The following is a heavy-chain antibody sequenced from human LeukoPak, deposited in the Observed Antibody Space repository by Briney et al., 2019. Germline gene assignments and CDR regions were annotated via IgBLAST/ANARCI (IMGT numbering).Heavy chain of an antibody. J-gene: IGHJ4*02. Sequence: PSETLSLTCTVSVGSISSYYWSWIRHPPGKGLEWIGYIYYSGNTNYNPSLKRRLSISIDTSKAQYSLKLSSVADADTSVYYSASVGSGCHDYWGQGTLVTVSS. CDR2: IYYSGNT. D-gene: IGHD6-19*01. CDR3: ASVGSGCHDY. V-gene: IGHV4-59*08. CDR1: VGSISSYY.